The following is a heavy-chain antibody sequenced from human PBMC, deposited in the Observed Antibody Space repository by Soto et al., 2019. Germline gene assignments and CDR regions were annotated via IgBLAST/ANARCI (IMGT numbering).Heavy chain of an antibody. D-gene: IGHD1-20*01. V-gene: IGHV1-8*01. CDR3: ARAHSYNWNDEGWFDP. CDR2: LNPNSGNT. J-gene: IGHJ5*02. Sequence: QVQLVQSGAEVKKPGASVKVSCKASGYMFSTYDINWVRQAPGQGLEWMGWLNPNSGNTGYAQKFQGRVTMTRNTSINTAYMELSSLGSDDTAVYYCARAHSYNWNDEGWFDPWGQGTLVTVSS. CDR1: GYMFSTYD.